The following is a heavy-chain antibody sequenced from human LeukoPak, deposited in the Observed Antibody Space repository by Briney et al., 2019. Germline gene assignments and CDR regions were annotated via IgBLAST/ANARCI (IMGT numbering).Heavy chain of an antibody. D-gene: IGHD2-2*01. CDR2: ISESGGTT. V-gene: IGHV3-23*01. CDR3: AKDPRGYCSRTNCPNWFDT. CDR1: GFTFSTYA. J-gene: IGHJ5*02. Sequence: GGSLRLSCAASGFTFSTYAMSWVRQAPGKGLEGVSSISESGGTTYSADPVKGRFTISRDNSKNTLYLQMSSLRAEDTAAYYCAKDPRGYCSRTNCPNWFDTWGQGTLVTVSS.